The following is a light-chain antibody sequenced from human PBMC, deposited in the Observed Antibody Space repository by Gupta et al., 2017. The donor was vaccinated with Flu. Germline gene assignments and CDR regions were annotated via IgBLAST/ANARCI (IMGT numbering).Light chain of an antibody. CDR3: AAWDDSLNGRV. CDR2: SNN. V-gene: IGLV1-44*01. J-gene: IGLJ3*02. CDR1: SSNIGSNT. Sequence: QSVLTQPPSASGTPGQGVTISCSGSSSNIGSNTVNWYQQLPGTAPKLLIYSNNQRPSGVPDRFSGSKSGTSASLAISGLQSEDEADYYCAAWDDSLNGRVFGGRTKLTVL.